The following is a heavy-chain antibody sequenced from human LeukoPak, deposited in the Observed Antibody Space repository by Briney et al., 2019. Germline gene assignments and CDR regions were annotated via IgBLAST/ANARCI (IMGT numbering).Heavy chain of an antibody. Sequence: ASVKVSCKASGYTFTSYGISWVRQASGQGLEWMGWISAYNGNTNYAQKLQGRVTMTTDTSTSTAYMELRSLRSGDTAVYYCARDNTVWFGPERNWFDPWGQGTLVTVSS. CDR2: ISAYNGNT. CDR1: GYTFTSYG. J-gene: IGHJ5*02. D-gene: IGHD3-10*01. V-gene: IGHV1-18*01. CDR3: ARDNTVWFGPERNWFDP.